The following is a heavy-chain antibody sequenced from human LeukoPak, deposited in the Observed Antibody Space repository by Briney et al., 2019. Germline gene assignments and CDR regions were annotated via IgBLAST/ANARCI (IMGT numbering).Heavy chain of an antibody. CDR2: IIPILGIA. Sequence: SVKVSCKASVGTFSSYAISTVRQAPGQGLEWMGRIIPILGIANYAQKFQGRVTITADKSTSTAYMELSSLRSEDTAVYYCANDHYDILTGYVDYWGQGTLVTVSS. V-gene: IGHV1-69*04. CDR3: ANDHYDILTGYVDY. D-gene: IGHD3-9*01. J-gene: IGHJ4*02. CDR1: VGTFSSYA.